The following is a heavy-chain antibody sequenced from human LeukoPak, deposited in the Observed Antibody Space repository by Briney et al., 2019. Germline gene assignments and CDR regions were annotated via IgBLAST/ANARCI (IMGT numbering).Heavy chain of an antibody. CDR3: ASSYGVVVPAAIGY. Sequence: PGGSLRLSCAASGFTFSSYWMSWVRQAPGKGLEWVANIKQDGSEKYYVDSVKGRFTISRDNAKNSLYLQMNSLRTEDTAVYYCASSYGVVVPAAIGYWGQGTLVTVSS. J-gene: IGHJ4*02. V-gene: IGHV3-7*01. D-gene: IGHD2-2*01. CDR2: IKQDGSEK. CDR1: GFTFSSYW.